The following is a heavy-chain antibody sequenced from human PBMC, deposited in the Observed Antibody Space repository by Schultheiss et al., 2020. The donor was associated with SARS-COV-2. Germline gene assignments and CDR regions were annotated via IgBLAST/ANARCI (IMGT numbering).Heavy chain of an antibody. CDR1: GGSISSYY. D-gene: IGHD6-13*01. J-gene: IGHJ4*02. V-gene: IGHV4-59*01. Sequence: SQTLSLTCTVSGGSISSYYWSWIRQPPGKGLEWIGYIYYSGSTNYNPSLKSRVTMSVDTSKNQFSLKLSSVTAADTAVYYCARGQTAGAKFDYWGQGTLVTVSS. CDR3: ARGQTAGAKFDY. CDR2: IYYSGST.